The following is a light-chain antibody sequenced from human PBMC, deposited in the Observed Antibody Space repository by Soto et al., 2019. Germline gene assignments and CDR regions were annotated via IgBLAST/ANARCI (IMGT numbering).Light chain of an antibody. CDR1: QSISSSF. Sequence: EIVLTQSPGILSLSPGERASLSCGASQSISSSFLAWYQQKPGQAPRLLIYGASSRATGLPDRFSGTGSETDFTLTISRLEPEDFAVYYCQQYDNSPITFGQGTRLEI. CDR2: GAS. J-gene: IGKJ5*01. CDR3: QQYDNSPIT. V-gene: IGKV3-20*01.